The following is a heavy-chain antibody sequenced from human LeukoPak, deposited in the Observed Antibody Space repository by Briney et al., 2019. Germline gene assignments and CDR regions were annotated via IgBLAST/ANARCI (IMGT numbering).Heavy chain of an antibody. Sequence: GGSLRLSCAASGFTFSDYYMSWIRQAPGKGLEWVSYISSSGSTIYYADSVKGRFTISRDNSKNTLYLQMNSLRAEDTAVYYCAKDRLRFLEWLEVNGFDYWGQGTLVTVSS. V-gene: IGHV3-11*04. CDR3: AKDRLRFLEWLEVNGFDY. D-gene: IGHD3-3*01. CDR2: ISSSGSTI. CDR1: GFTFSDYY. J-gene: IGHJ4*02.